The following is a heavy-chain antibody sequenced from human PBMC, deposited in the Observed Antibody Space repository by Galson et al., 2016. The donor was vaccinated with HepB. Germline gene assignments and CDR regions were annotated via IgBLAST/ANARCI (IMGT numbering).Heavy chain of an antibody. D-gene: IGHD1-26*01. J-gene: IGHJ6*03. CDR3: ARGVYSGNYYYYYYVDV. CDR2: IFYSGTT. V-gene: IGHV4-31*03. CDR1: GDSIISMSYS. Sequence: TLSLTCTVSGDSIISMSYSWTWIRQPAGKGLEWLGSIFYSGTTYYNPSPRSRITISIDRSQSHFSLRLSSVTAADTAVYYCARGVYSGNYYYYYYVDVWGKGTTVTVSS.